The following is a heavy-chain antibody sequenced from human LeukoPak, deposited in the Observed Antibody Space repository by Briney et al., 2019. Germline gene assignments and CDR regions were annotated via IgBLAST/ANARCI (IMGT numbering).Heavy chain of an antibody. D-gene: IGHD6-6*01. Sequence: ASVKVSCKASGGTFSSYAISWVRQAPGQGLEWMGRIIPIFGTANYAQKFQGRVTITADKSTSTAYMELSSLRAEDTAVYYCAKDRPYSSSSDADYWGQGTLVTVSS. CDR1: GGTFSSYA. V-gene: IGHV1-69*06. CDR3: AKDRPYSSSSDADY. J-gene: IGHJ4*02. CDR2: IIPIFGTA.